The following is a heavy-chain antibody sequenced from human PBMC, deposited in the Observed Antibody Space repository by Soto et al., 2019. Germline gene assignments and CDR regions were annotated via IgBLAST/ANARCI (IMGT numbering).Heavy chain of an antibody. V-gene: IGHV3-30*18. J-gene: IGHJ6*02. CDR2: ISYDGSNK. D-gene: IGHD3-9*01. CDR1: GFTFSSYG. CDR3: AKDRRRTYYDILTGYYMEDYYYYGMDV. Sequence: LRLSCAASGFTFSSYGMQWVRQAPGKGLEWVAVISYDGSNKYYADSVKGRFTISRDNSKNTLYLQMNSLRAEDTAVYYYAKDRRRTYYDILTGYYMEDYYYYGMDVWGQGTTVTVSS.